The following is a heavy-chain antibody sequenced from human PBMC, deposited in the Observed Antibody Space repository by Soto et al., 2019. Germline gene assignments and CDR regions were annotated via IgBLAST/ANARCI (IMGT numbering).Heavy chain of an antibody. J-gene: IGHJ5*02. D-gene: IGHD3-10*01. V-gene: IGHV4-59*01. CDR2: IYYSGST. CDR3: ARARDITMVRARWFDH. CDR1: GGSISSYY. Sequence: QVQLQESGPGLVKHSETLSLTCTVSGGSISSYYWSWLRQPPGKGLEWIGYIYYSGSTNYNPSLKSRVNISVDTSKNQFSLKLSSVTAADTAVYYCARARDITMVRARWFDHWGQGTLVTVSS.